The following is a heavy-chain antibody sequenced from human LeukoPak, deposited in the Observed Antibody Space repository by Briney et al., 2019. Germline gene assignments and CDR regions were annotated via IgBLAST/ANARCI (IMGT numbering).Heavy chain of an antibody. CDR2: IYAGGNT. D-gene: IGHD3-16*02. V-gene: IGHV3-53*01. Sequence: GGSLRLSCAASGFTVSTNYMSWVRQAPGKGLEWVSIIYAGGNTYYADSVKGRFTISRDNSKNTLYLQMNSLGAEDTAVNYCARRVWGTNRYTDCWGQGTLVTVSS. J-gene: IGHJ4*02. CDR1: GFTVSTNY. CDR3: ARRVWGTNRYTDC.